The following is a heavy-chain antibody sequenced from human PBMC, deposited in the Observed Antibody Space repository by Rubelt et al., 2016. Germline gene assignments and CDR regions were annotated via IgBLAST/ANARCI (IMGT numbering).Heavy chain of an antibody. D-gene: IGHD6-6*01. V-gene: IGHV1-3*01. CDR1: GYIFTNYA. CDR2: INAGNDNT. Sequence: QVQLVQSGTEVKKPGASVKVSCKASGYIFTNYAMHWVRQAPGQRLEWMGWINAGNDNTKYSQKFQGRVTITRDTSASTAYMELTSLRSEDTAVYYWVRGLSSSQVGNWFDPWGQGTLVTVSS. J-gene: IGHJ5*02. CDR3: VRGLSSSQVGNWFDP.